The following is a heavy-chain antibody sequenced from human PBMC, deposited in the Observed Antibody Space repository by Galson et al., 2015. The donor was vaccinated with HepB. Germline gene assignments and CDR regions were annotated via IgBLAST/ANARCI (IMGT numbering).Heavy chain of an antibody. CDR2: ISFDGTST. CDR3: AREFAFGCGSYSH. Sequence: SLRLSCAASGFTFSNYWMHWVRQAPGKGLVWVSYISFDGTSTRFADSVKGRFTVSRDNAENTLFLQMNNLRAEDTAVYYCAREFAFGCGSYSHWGQGTLVTVSS. J-gene: IGHJ4*02. V-gene: IGHV3-74*01. CDR1: GFTFSNYW. D-gene: IGHD6-19*01.